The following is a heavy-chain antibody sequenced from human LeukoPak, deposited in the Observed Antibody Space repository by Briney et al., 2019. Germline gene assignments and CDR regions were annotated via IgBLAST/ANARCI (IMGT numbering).Heavy chain of an antibody. J-gene: IGHJ4*02. V-gene: IGHV1-2*02. D-gene: IGHD1-7*01. CDR3: ARANNWNYALGY. Sequence: ASVTVSCKASGYTFTGYYMHWVRQAPGQGLEWMGWINPNSGGTNYAQKFQGRVTMTTDTSTGTAYMELRSLRSDDTAMYYCARANNWNYALGYWGQGTLVTVSS. CDR1: GYTFTGYY. CDR2: INPNSGGT.